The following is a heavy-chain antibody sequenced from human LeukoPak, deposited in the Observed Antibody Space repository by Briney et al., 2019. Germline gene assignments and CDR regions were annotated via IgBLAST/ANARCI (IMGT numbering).Heavy chain of an antibody. CDR2: TNSGGTST. Sequence: PGGSLRLSCATSGFPFSDFSMSWVRQAPGKGLEWISTTNSGGTSTYYAESVKGRLTISRDNSKNTLYLQMSSLRVEGTAVYYCAKQSYARSLGEGGPGTLVSVSS. V-gene: IGHV3-23*01. D-gene: IGHD2-8*01. J-gene: IGHJ4*02. CDR1: GFPFSDFS. CDR3: AKQSYARSLGE.